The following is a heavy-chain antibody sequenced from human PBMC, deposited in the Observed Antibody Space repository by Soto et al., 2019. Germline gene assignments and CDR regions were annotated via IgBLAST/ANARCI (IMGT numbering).Heavy chain of an antibody. V-gene: IGHV2-5*02. D-gene: IGHD2-21*02. CDR2: IYCDDDK. Sequence: QITLKESGPTLVKPTQTLTLTCTFSGFSLSTSGVGVGWIRQPPGKALEWLALIYCDDDKRYSPSLKSRLTTTKDTSTNQVVLTMTNMDPVDTATYYCAHTRSGGNSHWYFDLWGRGTLVTVSS. CDR1: GFSLSTSGVG. J-gene: IGHJ2*01. CDR3: AHTRSGGNSHWYFDL.